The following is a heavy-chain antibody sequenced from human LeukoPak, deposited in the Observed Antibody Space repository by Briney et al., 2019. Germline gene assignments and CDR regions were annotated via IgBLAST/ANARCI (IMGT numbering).Heavy chain of an antibody. CDR1: GLPFSSYS. D-gene: IGHD5-18*01. V-gene: IGHV3-21*01. CDR2: ISSSSSYI. Sequence: PGGSLRLSCAASGLPFSSYSMNWVRQAPGKGLEWVSSISSSSSYIFYADSLKGRFTISRDNAKNSLYLQMNSLRGEDTAVYYCARGDFSHGGDTAVNHIMYWGQGTLVTVSS. CDR3: ARGDFSHGGDTAVNHIMY. J-gene: IGHJ4*02.